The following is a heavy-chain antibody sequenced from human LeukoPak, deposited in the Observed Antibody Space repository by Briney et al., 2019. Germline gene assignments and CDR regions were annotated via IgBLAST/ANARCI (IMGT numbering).Heavy chain of an antibody. J-gene: IGHJ3*02. V-gene: IGHV4-39*07. CDR3: ARDSYGGDAFDI. Sequence: SETLSLTCTVSGGSISSSSYYWGWIRQPPGKGLEWIGSIYYSGSTYYNPSLKSRVTISVDTSKNQFSLKLSSVTAADTAVYYCARDSYGGDAFDIWGQGTMVTVSS. D-gene: IGHD3-10*01. CDR1: GGSISSSSYY. CDR2: IYYSGST.